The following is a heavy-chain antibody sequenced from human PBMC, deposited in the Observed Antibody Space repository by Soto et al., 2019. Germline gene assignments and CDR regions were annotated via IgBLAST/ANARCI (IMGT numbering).Heavy chain of an antibody. Sequence: QVQLVQSGAEVKEPGSSVKVSCKASGGSFRSSAISWVRQAPVQGLEWMGEIIPVFDKANYPQKFQGRLLITADEPTGTVSMELSSLTSEDTAVYFCARLRRDWGDAFDLWGRGTIVTVSS. CDR1: GGSFRSSA. V-gene: IGHV1-69*01. CDR2: IIPVFDKA. D-gene: IGHD3-16*01. CDR3: ARLRRDWGDAFDL. J-gene: IGHJ3*01.